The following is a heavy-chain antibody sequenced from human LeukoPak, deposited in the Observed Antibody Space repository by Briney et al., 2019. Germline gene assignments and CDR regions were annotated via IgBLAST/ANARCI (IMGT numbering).Heavy chain of an antibody. CDR3: AGTITIFGVVTTDWFDP. V-gene: IGHV3-48*03. CDR2: ISSSGSTI. Sequence: GGSLRLFCAASGFTFSSYEMNWVRQAPGKGLEWVSYISSSGSTIYYADSVKGRFTISRDNAKNSLYLQMNSLRAEGTAVYYCAGTITIFGVVTTDWFDPWGQGTLVTVSS. J-gene: IGHJ5*02. CDR1: GFTFSSYE. D-gene: IGHD3-3*01.